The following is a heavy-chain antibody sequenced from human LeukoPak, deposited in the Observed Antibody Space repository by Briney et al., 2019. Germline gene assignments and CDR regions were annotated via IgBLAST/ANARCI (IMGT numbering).Heavy chain of an antibody. V-gene: IGHV1-2*02. D-gene: IGHD3-10*01. CDR2: INPNSGGT. CDR1: GYTFTGYY. Sequence: ASVKVSCKASGYTFTGYYMHWVRQAPGQGLEWMGWINPNSGGTNYAQKFQGRVTMTRDTSISTAYMELSRLRSDDTAVYYCARGRAYYYGPGSYYAFDYWGQGTLVTVSS. CDR3: ARGRAYYYGPGSYYAFDY. J-gene: IGHJ4*02.